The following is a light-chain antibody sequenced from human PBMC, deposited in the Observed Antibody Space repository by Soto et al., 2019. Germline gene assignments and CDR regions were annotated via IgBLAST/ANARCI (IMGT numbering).Light chain of an antibody. CDR3: SSYAGSNTYV. J-gene: IGLJ1*01. CDR1: SSDVGGYNY. Sequence: QSALTQPPSASGSPGQSVTISCTGTSSDVGGYNYVSWYQLHPGKAPKLMIYGVTKRPSGVPDRFSGSKSGNTASLTVSGLQAEDESDYYSSSYAGSNTYVFGTGTKVTVL. CDR2: GVT. V-gene: IGLV2-8*01.